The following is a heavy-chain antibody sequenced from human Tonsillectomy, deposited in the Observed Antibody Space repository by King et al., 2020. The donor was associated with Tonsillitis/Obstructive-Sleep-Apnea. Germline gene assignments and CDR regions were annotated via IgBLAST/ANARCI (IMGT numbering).Heavy chain of an antibody. CDR3: ARDDKYCSSTSCQSQFDY. V-gene: IGHV3-21*01. D-gene: IGHD2-2*01. CDR1: GFTFSSYS. J-gene: IGHJ4*02. Sequence: VQLVESGGGLVKPGGSLRLSCAASGFTFSSYSMNWVRQAPGKGLEWVSSISSSSSYIYYADSVKGRFTISRDNAKNSLYLQMNSLRAEDTAVYYCARDDKYCSSTSCQSQFDYWGQGTLVTVSS. CDR2: ISSSSSYI.